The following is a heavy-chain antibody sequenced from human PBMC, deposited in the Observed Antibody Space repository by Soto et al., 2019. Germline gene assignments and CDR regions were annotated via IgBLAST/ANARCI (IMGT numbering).Heavy chain of an antibody. V-gene: IGHV4-59*01. CDR1: GGSISSYY. D-gene: IGHD3-3*01. J-gene: IGHJ3*02. CDR3: AREADHDFWRPKRGAFDI. Sequence: PSETLSLTCTVAGGSISSYYWSWIRQPPGKGLEWIGYIYYSGSTNYNPSLKSRVTISVDTSKNQFSLKLSSGTAADTAVYYCAREADHDFWRPKRGAFDIWGQATMVTVSS. CDR2: IYYSGST.